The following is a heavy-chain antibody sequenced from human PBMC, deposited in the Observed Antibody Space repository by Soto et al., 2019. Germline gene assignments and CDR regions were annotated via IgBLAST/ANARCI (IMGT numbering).Heavy chain of an antibody. CDR3: ARVRTGYYFDY. J-gene: IGHJ4*02. V-gene: IGHV4-59*01. CDR2: IYYSGST. Sequence: QVQLQESGPGLVKPSETLSLTCTVSGGSISSYYWSWIRQPPGKGLEWIGYIYYSGSTNYNPSLKSRGTISVDTSKNQYSLKLSSVTAADTAVYYCARVRTGYYFDYWGQGTLVTVSS. CDR1: GGSISSYY.